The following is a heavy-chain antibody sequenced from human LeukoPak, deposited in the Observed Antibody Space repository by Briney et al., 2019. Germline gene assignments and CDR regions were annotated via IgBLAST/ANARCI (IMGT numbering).Heavy chain of an antibody. CDR1: GGTFSSYA. CDR2: IIPIFGTA. V-gene: IGHV1-69*05. Sequence: SVKVSXKASGGTFSSYAISWVRQAPGQGLEWMGGIIPIFGTANYAQKFQGRVTITTDESTSTAYMELSSLRSEDTAVYYCARAEGPNTAMVGYWGQGTLVTVSS. J-gene: IGHJ4*02. D-gene: IGHD5-18*01. CDR3: ARAEGPNTAMVGY.